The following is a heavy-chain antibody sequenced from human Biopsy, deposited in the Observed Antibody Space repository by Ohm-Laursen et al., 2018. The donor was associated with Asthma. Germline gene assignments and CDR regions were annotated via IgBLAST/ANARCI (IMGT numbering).Heavy chain of an antibody. D-gene: IGHD1-26*01. J-gene: IGHJ4*02. CDR2: ISWNSGSI. Sequence: SLRLSCTAPGFTLDDYAMHWVRQAPGKGLEWVSGISWNSGSIGYADSVKGRFTISRDNAKNSLYLQMNSLRAEDTALYYCAKGEWELLEANFDYWGQGTLVTVSS. CDR1: GFTLDDYA. V-gene: IGHV3-9*01. CDR3: AKGEWELLEANFDY.